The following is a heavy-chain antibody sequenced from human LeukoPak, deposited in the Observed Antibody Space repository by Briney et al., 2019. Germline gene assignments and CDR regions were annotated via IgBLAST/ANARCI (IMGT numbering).Heavy chain of an antibody. V-gene: IGHV4-59*01. J-gene: IGHJ4*02. CDR3: PRISKGDYVWGYFFDY. D-gene: IGHD3-16*01. CDR1: GGSISSYY. CDR2: IYYSGST. Sequence: SETLSLTCTVSGGSISSYYWSWIRQPPGKGLEWIGYIYYSGSTNYNPSLKSRVTISVDTSKNQFYLKLSAVTAADRAVYYRPRISKGDYVWGYFFDYCGEGALVTVSS.